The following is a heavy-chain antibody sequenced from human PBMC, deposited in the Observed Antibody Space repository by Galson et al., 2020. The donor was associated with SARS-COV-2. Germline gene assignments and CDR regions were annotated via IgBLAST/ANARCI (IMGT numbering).Heavy chain of an antibody. CDR1: GYTFTGYY. CDR3: ARSADVLRYFDWLSTPFDY. J-gene: IGHJ4*02. V-gene: IGHV1-2*02. Sequence: ASVKVSCKASGYTFTGYYMHWVRQAPGQGLEWMGWINPNSGGTNCAQKFQGRVTMTRDTSISTAYMELSRLRSDDTAVYYCARSADVLRYFDWLSTPFDYWGQGTLVTVSS. D-gene: IGHD3-9*01. CDR2: INPNSGGT.